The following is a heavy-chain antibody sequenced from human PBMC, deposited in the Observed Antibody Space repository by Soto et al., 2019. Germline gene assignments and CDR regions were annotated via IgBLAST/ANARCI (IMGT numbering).Heavy chain of an antibody. J-gene: IGHJ4*02. CDR3: STFPRSSKRGY. Sequence: PGGSLRLSCAASGFSFSSYEMNWVRQAPGKGLEWVSYISDSGRTIYYADSVKGRFTISRDNAKNSLYLQMNSLSAEDTAVYYCSTFPRSSKRGYWGQGTLVTVSS. CDR1: GFSFSSYE. V-gene: IGHV3-48*03. CDR2: ISDSGRTI. D-gene: IGHD2-2*01.